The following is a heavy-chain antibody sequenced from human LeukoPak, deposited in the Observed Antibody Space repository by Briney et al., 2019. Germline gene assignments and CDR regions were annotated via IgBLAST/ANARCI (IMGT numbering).Heavy chain of an antibody. CDR2: FTNNGNT. Sequence: GGSLRLSCAASGFTFSTYAMSWVRQAPGKGLEWVSAFTNNGNTYYADSVKGRFTISRDNSKKTLYLQMNSLRAEDTALYYCAKEQRGYSGYMVGSCFDPWGQGTLVTVSS. J-gene: IGHJ5*02. D-gene: IGHD5-12*01. V-gene: IGHV3-23*01. CDR1: GFTFSTYA. CDR3: AKEQRGYSGYMVGSCFDP.